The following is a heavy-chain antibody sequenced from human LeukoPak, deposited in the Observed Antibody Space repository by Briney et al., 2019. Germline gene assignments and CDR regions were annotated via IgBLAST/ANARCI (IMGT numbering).Heavy chain of an antibody. CDR3: ARNRNMVRGVIFDY. D-gene: IGHD3-10*01. Sequence: SEKVSCKASGGTFSSYAISWVRQAPGQGLEWMGGIIPIFGTANYAQKFQGRVTITADESTSTAYMELSSLRSEDTAVYYCARNRNMVRGVIFDYWGQGTLVTVSS. CDR2: IIPIFGTA. CDR1: GGTFSSYA. V-gene: IGHV1-69*13. J-gene: IGHJ4*02.